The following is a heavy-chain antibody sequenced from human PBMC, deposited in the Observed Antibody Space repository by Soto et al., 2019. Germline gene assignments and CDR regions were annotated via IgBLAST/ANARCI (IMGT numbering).Heavy chain of an antibody. Sequence: GGSLRLSCAASGFTFSSYWMSWVRQAPGKGLEWVANIKQDGSEKYYADSVMGRFTVSRDNSKNTMSLQMNSLRAEDTAMYYCARGEPYHYWGQGTLVTVSS. CDR3: ARGEPYHY. V-gene: IGHV3-7*01. CDR2: IKQDGSEK. CDR1: GFTFSSYW. J-gene: IGHJ4*02.